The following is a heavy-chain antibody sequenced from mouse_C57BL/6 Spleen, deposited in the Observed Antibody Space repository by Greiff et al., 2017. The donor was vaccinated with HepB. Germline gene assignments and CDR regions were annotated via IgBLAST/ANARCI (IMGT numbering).Heavy chain of an antibody. CDR1: GFNIKNTY. CDR3: ARGVTTVVAGEYFDV. V-gene: IGHV14-3*01. D-gene: IGHD1-1*01. J-gene: IGHJ1*03. CDR2: IDPANGNT. Sequence: EVKLMESVAELVRPGASVKLSCTASGFNIKNTYMHWVKQRPEQGLEWIGRIDPANGNTKYAPKFQGKATITADTSSNTAYLQLSSLTSEDTAIYYCARGVTTVVAGEYFDVWGTGTTVTVSS.